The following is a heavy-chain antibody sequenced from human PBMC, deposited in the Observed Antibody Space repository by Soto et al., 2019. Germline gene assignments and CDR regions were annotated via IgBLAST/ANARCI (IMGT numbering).Heavy chain of an antibody. J-gene: IGHJ1*01. CDR1: GASITDSY. Sequence: SETLSLTCTVSGASITDSYWSWIRQPPEKGLEWIGYIYFSGVATYNPSLKSRATMSRDTSKNEFSLKLTSVTAADTAIYYCARGDSDLAVSEAAYWGQGTLVTVSS. D-gene: IGHD2-15*01. CDR3: ARGDSDLAVSEAAY. V-gene: IGHV4-59*01. CDR2: IYFSGVA.